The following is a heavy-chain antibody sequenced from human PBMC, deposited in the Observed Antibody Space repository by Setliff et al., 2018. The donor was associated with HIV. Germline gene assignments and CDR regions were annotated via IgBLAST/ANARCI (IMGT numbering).Heavy chain of an antibody. Sequence: ASVKVSCKASGYTFTSYGISWVRQAPGQGLERMGWISAYNGNTNYAQKFQGRVTMTTDTSTSTAYMELRSLRSDDTAVYYCARRTIDYYYMDVWGKGTTVTVSS. J-gene: IGHJ6*03. CDR3: ARRTIDYYYMDV. CDR1: GYTFTSYG. CDR2: ISAYNGNT. V-gene: IGHV1-18*01.